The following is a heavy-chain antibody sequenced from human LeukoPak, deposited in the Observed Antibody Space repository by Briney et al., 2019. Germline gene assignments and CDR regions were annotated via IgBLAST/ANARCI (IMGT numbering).Heavy chain of an antibody. J-gene: IGHJ4*02. Sequence: GGSLRLSCAASGFIVSNNYMSWVRQAPGKGLEGVSIVYSGGHTYYADFVKGRFTISRDKSKNPLYLQMSSLRAEDTAVYYYARGIRDCSGTTCYQPFDYWGQGALVTASS. D-gene: IGHD2-2*01. CDR3: ARGIRDCSGTTCYQPFDY. V-gene: IGHV3-53*01. CDR1: GFIVSNNY. CDR2: VYSGGHT.